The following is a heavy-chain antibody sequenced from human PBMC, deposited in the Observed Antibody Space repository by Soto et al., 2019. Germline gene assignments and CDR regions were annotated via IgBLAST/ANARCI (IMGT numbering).Heavy chain of an antibody. J-gene: IGHJ4*02. CDR2: ISSGGVAK. V-gene: IGHV3-48*03. Sequence: EVHLVETGGGSVHPGGSLRLSCAGSGFTFSDYEMNWVRQAPGKGQEWVAYISSGGVAKYYADSVRGRFTISRDNAKKSHYLQLNRLRVEDTAVYYCARMSTMITAFDYWGQGTLVTVSS. D-gene: IGHD3-22*01. CDR3: ARMSTMITAFDY. CDR1: GFTFSDYE.